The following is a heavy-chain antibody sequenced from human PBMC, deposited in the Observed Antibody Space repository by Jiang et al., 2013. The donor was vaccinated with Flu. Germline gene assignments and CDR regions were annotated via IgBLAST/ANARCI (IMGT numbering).Heavy chain of an antibody. J-gene: IGHJ4*02. CDR2: INHIGHT. V-gene: IGHV4-34*01. Sequence: LLKPSETLSLTCAVYGGSFSGYHWSWIRQSPGKGLEWIGEINHIGHTNYSPSLKTRVIISIDTSKKQFSIRLRSLTAADTAVYYCARGPGQHWGYYFDFWGQGGPVTVSS. CDR3: ARGPGQHWGYYFDF. D-gene: IGHD3-16*01. CDR1: GGSFSGYH.